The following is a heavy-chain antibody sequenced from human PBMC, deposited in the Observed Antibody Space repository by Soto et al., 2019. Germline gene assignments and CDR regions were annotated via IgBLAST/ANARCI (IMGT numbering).Heavy chain of an antibody. J-gene: IGHJ5*02. CDR3: AKDFFPDT. D-gene: IGHD3-3*01. CDR2: ISGSGGST. V-gene: IGHV3-23*01. Sequence: PLGSLRISCAASRFTFSSYAIIWVRQAPWKGLEWVSAISGSGGSTYYADSVKGRFTISRDNSKNTLYLQMNSLRAEDTAVYYCAKDFFPDTWGQGTLVTVSS. CDR1: RFTFSSYA.